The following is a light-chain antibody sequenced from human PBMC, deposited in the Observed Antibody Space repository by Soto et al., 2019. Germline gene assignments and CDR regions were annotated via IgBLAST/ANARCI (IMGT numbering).Light chain of an antibody. Sequence: QSVLTQPASVSGSPGQSITISCTGTSSDVGGYNYVAWYQQHPGKAPKLLIYEVTNRPSGVSNRFSGSKSGNTASLTISGLQAEDGAHYYCSSYTSSSTSVVFGGGTKLTVL. CDR3: SSYTSSSTSVV. CDR1: SSDVGGYNY. CDR2: EVT. J-gene: IGLJ2*01. V-gene: IGLV2-14*01.